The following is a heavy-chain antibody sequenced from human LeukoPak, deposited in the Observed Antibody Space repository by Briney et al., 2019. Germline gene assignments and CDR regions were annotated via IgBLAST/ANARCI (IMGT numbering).Heavy chain of an antibody. J-gene: IGHJ4*02. V-gene: IGHV3-66*01. CDR1: GFIVSSNY. CDR2: IYNSGNT. CDR3: ATGIVAARLCHY. D-gene: IGHD6-6*01. Sequence: GGSLRLSCAASGFIVSSNYMTWVRQAPGKGLEWVSVIYNSGNTYYADSVKGRFTISRDNSKNTLYLQMNSLRAEDTAVYYCATGIVAARLCHYWGQGTLVTVSS.